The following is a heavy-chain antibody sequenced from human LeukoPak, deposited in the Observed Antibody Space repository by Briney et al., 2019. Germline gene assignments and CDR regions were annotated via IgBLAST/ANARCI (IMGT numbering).Heavy chain of an antibody. D-gene: IGHD3-22*01. Sequence: GESLKISCKGSGYSFTSYWIGWVRQMPGKGLEWMGIIYPGDSDTRYRPSFQGQVTISADKSISTAYLQWSSLKASDTAMYYCARHVTYYYDSSEYYFDYWGQGTLVTVSS. V-gene: IGHV5-51*01. J-gene: IGHJ4*02. CDR1: GYSFTSYW. CDR3: ARHVTYYYDSSEYYFDY. CDR2: IYPGDSDT.